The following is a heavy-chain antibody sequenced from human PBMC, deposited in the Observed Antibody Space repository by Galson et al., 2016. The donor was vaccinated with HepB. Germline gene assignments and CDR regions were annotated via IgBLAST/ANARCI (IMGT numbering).Heavy chain of an antibody. CDR3: ASHQWLHFDN. D-gene: IGHD6-19*01. CDR1: GDSVNNNDYS. CDR2: MSYSGKS. J-gene: IGHJ4*02. Sequence: SETLSLTCSVSGDSVNNNDYSWGWIRQPPGKGLEWIGTMSYSGKSYYSSSLKSRVSISIDVSKNHFSLNLSSVTAADSAVYYCASHQWLHFDNWGRGALVAVSS. V-gene: IGHV4-39*02.